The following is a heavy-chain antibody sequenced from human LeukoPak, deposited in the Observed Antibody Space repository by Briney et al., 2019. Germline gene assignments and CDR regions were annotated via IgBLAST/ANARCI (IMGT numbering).Heavy chain of an antibody. CDR1: GFTFSNYA. CDR2: PTGSGDNT. CDR3: AKGGSCGGRLEHDY. Sequence: PGGSLRLSCAASGFTFSNYAMSWVRQAPGKGVEWVSTPTGSGDNTYYADSVKDRFSVSIDNSKNTLYLQMNDLRVDDTAVYYCAKGGSCGGRLEHDYWGQGTHVTVSS. J-gene: IGHJ4*01. D-gene: IGHD2-21*01. V-gene: IGHV3-23*01.